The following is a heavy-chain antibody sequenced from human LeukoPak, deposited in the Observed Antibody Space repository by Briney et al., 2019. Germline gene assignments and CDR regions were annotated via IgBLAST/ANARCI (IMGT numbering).Heavy chain of an antibody. Sequence: PSETLSLTCAVYGGSFSGKYWTWIRQPPGKGLEWIGEITHSGSTYYNPSLKSRVTISVDTSKNQFSLELNSVTAADTAVYYCARDLMTWGQGTLVTVSS. CDR1: GGSFSGKY. V-gene: IGHV4-34*01. CDR3: ARDLMT. J-gene: IGHJ4*02. CDR2: ITHSGST.